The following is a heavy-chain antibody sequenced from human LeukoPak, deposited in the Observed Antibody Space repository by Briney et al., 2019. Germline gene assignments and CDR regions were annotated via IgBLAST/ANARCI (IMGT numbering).Heavy chain of an antibody. D-gene: IGHD3-9*01. CDR1: GFTFSSYS. J-gene: IGHJ4*02. CDR2: ISSSSSTI. V-gene: IGHV3-48*04. CDR3: AKSYYDILTGYYIDY. Sequence: AGGSLRLSCAASGFTFSSYSMNWVRQAPGKGLEWVSYISSSSSTIYYADSVKGRFTISRDNAKNSLYLQMNSLRAEDTAVYYCAKSYYDILTGYYIDYWGQGTLVTVSS.